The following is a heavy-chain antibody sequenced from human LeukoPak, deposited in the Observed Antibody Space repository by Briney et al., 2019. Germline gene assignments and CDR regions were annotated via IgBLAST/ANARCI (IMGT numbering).Heavy chain of an antibody. V-gene: IGHV3-30*18. CDR2: ISNGGTNE. CDR1: AFTFSTYA. J-gene: IGHJ4*02. Sequence: PGGSLRLSCAASAFTFSTYAMHWVRQAPGKGLEWVAVISNGGTNEYYADSVKGRFTTSRDNSKNTVYLQMNSLRAEDTAVYYCAKSHTSGYYYFDYWGQGTLVTVSS. D-gene: IGHD3-22*01. CDR3: AKSHTSGYYYFDY.